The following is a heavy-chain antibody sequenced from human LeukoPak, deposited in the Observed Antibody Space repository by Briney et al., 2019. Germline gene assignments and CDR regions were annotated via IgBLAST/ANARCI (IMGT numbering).Heavy chain of an antibody. CDR2: IYYSGST. V-gene: IGHV4-59*12. Sequence: SETLSLTCTVSGGSISSYYWSWIRQPPGKGLEWIGYIYYSGSTSYNPSLKSRVTISVDRSKNQFSLKLSSVTAADTAVYYCARELELRYWGQGTLVTVSS. J-gene: IGHJ4*02. D-gene: IGHD1-7*01. CDR3: ARELELRY. CDR1: GGSISSYY.